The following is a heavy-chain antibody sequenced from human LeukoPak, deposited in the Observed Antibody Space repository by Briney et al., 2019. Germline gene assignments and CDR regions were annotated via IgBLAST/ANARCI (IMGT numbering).Heavy chain of an antibody. CDR1: GFTFSRNA. CDR3: AKDGSWSCTD. Sequence: GGSLRLSCAASGFTFSRNAIHWVRQGPGKGLEWVSYIADHGSNKYYADSVKGRFTISRDNSKRTLYLQMNSLRADDTAVYYCAKDGSWSCTDWGEGTLVTASS. J-gene: IGHJ4*02. V-gene: IGHV3-30*02. D-gene: IGHD2-8*02. CDR2: IADHGSNK.